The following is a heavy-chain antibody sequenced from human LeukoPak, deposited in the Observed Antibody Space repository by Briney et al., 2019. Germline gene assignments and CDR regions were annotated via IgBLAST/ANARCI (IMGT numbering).Heavy chain of an antibody. D-gene: IGHD5-18*01. J-gene: IGHJ4*02. CDR2: IIPILGIA. CDR1: GGTFSSYA. V-gene: IGHV1-69*04. Sequence: GSSVKVSCKASGGTFSSYAISWVRQAPGQGLEWMGRIIPILGIANYAQKFQGRVTITADKSTSTAYMELSSLRSEDTAVYYCARLDTAMAFDYWGQGTLVTVSS. CDR3: ARLDTAMAFDY.